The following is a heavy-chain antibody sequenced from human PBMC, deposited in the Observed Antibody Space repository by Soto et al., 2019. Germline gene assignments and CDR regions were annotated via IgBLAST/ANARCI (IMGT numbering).Heavy chain of an antibody. CDR1: GFTFSSYA. D-gene: IGHD2-15*01. Sequence: PGGSLRLSCAASGFTFSSYAMSWVRQAPGKGLEWVSAISGSGGSTYYADSVKGRFTISRDNSKNTLYLQMNSLRAEDTAVYYCAKFKLKWYCSGGSCYSDAFDIWGQGTMVTVSS. CDR2: ISGSGGST. V-gene: IGHV3-23*01. J-gene: IGHJ3*02. CDR3: AKFKLKWYCSGGSCYSDAFDI.